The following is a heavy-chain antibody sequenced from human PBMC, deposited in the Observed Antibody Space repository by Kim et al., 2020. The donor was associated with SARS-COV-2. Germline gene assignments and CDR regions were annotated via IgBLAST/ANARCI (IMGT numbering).Heavy chain of an antibody. CDR3: ARASRRGYSSSGYYFDY. J-gene: IGHJ4*02. CDR1: GDSVSSNSAA. Sequence: SQTLSLTCAISGDSVSSNSAAWNWIRQSPSRGLEWLGRTYYRPKWYTDYAVSVKSRITINPDTSKNQLSLQLNSVTPEDTAVYYCARASRRGYSSSGYYFDYWGQGTLVTGSS. D-gene: IGHD6-13*01. CDR2: TYYRPKWYT. V-gene: IGHV6-1*01.